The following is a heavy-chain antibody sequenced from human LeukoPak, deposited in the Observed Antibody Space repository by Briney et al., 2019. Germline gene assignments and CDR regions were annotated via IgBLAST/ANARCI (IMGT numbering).Heavy chain of an antibody. J-gene: IGHJ5*02. CDR2: IGGRGTST. V-gene: IGHV3-23*01. Sequence: GGSLRLSCAASGFTFSSFTMTWVRQTPGKGPEWVAAIGGRGTSTYYADSLEGRFTITRDNSKDMVYLQMNSLKVEDTAIYYCGKEGGAWGQGTQVTVSS. D-gene: IGHD3-16*01. CDR1: GFTFSSFT. CDR3: GKEGGA.